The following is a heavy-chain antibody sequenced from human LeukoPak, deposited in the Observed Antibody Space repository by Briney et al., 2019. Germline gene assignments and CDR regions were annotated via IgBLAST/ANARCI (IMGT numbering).Heavy chain of an antibody. D-gene: IGHD1-26*01. CDR3: ASQVGATAPTDY. Sequence: PSQTLSLTCTVSGGSISSGSYYWSWIRQPAGKGLEWIGRIYTSGSTNYNPSLKSRVTISVDTSKNQFSLKLSSVTAADTAVYYCASQVGATAPTDYWGQGTLVTVSS. V-gene: IGHV4-61*02. CDR2: IYTSGST. J-gene: IGHJ4*02. CDR1: GGSISSGSYY.